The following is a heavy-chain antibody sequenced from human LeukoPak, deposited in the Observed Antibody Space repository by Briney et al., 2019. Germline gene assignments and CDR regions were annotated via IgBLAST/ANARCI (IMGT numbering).Heavy chain of an antibody. V-gene: IGHV3-15*01. D-gene: IGHD3/OR15-3a*01. J-gene: IGHJ4*02. CDR3: TAGTGRSDFDY. Sequence: GGSLRLSCAASGFTFSNAWMTWFRQAPGRGLKGVGRIKRKGDDGTIDYAAPVKGRLSISRDDSKNTLYMQMNSLKSEDTAVYYCTAGTGRSDFDYWGQGTLVTVSS. CDR1: GFTFSNAW. CDR2: IKRKGDDGTI.